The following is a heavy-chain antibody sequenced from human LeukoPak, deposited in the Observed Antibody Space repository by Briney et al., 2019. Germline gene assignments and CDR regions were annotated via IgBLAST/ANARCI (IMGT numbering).Heavy chain of an antibody. Sequence: GGSLRLSCGASGFTFSTFAMIWVRQPPGKGLEWVSSIFPSGGEIHYADSVRGRFTISRDNSKSTLSLQMNSLRAEDTAIYYCATYRQVLLPFESWGQGTLVTVSS. CDR2: IFPSGGEI. CDR1: GFTFSTFA. J-gene: IGHJ4*02. CDR3: ATYRQVLLPFES. V-gene: IGHV3-23*01. D-gene: IGHD2-8*02.